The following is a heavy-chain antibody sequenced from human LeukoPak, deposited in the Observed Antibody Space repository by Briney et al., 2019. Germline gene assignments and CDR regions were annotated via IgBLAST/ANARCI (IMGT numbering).Heavy chain of an antibody. CDR2: INIDGSNT. Sequence: GGSLRLSWAASGFTLSSYWMHWVRQAPGKGLVWVSHINIDGSNTRYADSVKGRFTISRDNAENTLYLQMNSLRVDDTAVYYCATSRTFDYWGQGTLVTVSS. CDR3: ATSRTFDY. J-gene: IGHJ4*02. V-gene: IGHV3-74*01. CDR1: GFTLSSYW.